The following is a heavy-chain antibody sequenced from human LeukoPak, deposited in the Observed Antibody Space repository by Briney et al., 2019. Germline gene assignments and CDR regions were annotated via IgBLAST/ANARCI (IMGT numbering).Heavy chain of an antibody. CDR1: GFTFSSYW. D-gene: IGHD2-15*01. Sequence: PGGSLRLSCAASGFTFSSYWMSWVRQAPGTGLEWVANIKQDGSEKYYVDSVKGRFTISRGNAKNSLYLQMNSLRAEDTAVYYCAREYCSGGTCYLPGYWGQGTLVTVCS. CDR3: AREYCSGGTCYLPGY. V-gene: IGHV3-7*03. CDR2: IKQDGSEK. J-gene: IGHJ4*02.